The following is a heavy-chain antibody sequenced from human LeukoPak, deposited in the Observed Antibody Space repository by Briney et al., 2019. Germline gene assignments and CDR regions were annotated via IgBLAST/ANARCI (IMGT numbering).Heavy chain of an antibody. J-gene: IGHJ4*02. CDR3: APTAEAYTSWWKV. CDR1: GYKFTDDY. D-gene: IGHD3-16*01. Sequence: ASVNVSCKASGYKFTDDYMHGVRQPPGQGLEFMGWINPDSGFTNYAQKFKGRVTMTRDTSSSTAYLEVRSLTSDDTAVYYCAPTAEAYTSWWKVWGQGTLVTVSS. V-gene: IGHV1-2*02. CDR2: INPDSGFT.